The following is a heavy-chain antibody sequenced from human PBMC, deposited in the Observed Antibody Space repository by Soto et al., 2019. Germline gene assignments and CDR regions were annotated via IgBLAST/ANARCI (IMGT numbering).Heavy chain of an antibody. D-gene: IGHD4-17*01. CDR2: IIPIFGTA. CDR3: ARRIPGYGDYAFDY. J-gene: IGHJ4*02. V-gene: IGHV1-69*01. CDR1: GGTFSSYA. Sequence: QVQLVQSGAEVKKPGSSVKVSCKASGGTFSSYAISWVRQAPGQGLEWMGGIIPIFGTANYAQKFQGRVTITADESKSKAYMELSSLRSEDTAVYYCARRIPGYGDYAFDYWGQGTLVTVSS.